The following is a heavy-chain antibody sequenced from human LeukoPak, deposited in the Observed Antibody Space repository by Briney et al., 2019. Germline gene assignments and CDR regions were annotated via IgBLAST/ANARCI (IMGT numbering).Heavy chain of an antibody. CDR2: IYVSGST. V-gene: IGHV4-61*02. D-gene: IGHD3/OR15-3a*01. Sequence: PSETLCLTCTVSGGSVSIGSYYWSWIRQPAGKGLEWIGRIYVSGSTDYNPSLKSRVTILKDMSKNQFSLRLSSVTAADTAVYYCARTNDFWTGYYEKWGQGILVTVSS. J-gene: IGHJ4*02. CDR3: ARTNDFWTGYYEK. CDR1: GGSVSIGSYY.